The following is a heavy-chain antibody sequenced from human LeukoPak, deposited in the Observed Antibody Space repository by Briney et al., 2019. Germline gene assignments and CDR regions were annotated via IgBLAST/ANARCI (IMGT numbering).Heavy chain of an antibody. CDR1: GGSISSYY. CDR2: IYTRGKT. J-gene: IGHJ4*02. CDR3: ARAYSGSYAVIPIDY. D-gene: IGHD1-26*01. V-gene: IGHV4-4*07. Sequence: SETLSLTCTVSGGSISSYYWSWIRQPAGKGLEWIGHIYTRGKTNYNPSLKSRVTISVDTSKNQFSLKLTSVTAADTAVYYCARAYSGSYAVIPIDYWGQGTLVTVSS.